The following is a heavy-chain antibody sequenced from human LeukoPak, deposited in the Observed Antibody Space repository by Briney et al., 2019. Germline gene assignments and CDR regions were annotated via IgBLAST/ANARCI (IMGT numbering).Heavy chain of an antibody. CDR3: AREGLYSSGWTYYYYGMDV. CDR2: ISAYNGNT. V-gene: IGHV1-18*01. D-gene: IGHD6-19*01. Sequence: GASVTVSCKASGYTFTSYGISWVRQAPGQGLEWMGWISAYNGNTNYAQKLQGRVTMTTDTSTSTAYMELRSLRSDDTAVYYCAREGLYSSGWTYYYYGMDVWGQGTTVTVSS. J-gene: IGHJ6*02. CDR1: GYTFTSYG.